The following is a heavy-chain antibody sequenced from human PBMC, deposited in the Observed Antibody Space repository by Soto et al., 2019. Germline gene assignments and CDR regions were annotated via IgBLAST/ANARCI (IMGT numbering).Heavy chain of an antibody. D-gene: IGHD1-26*01. CDR2: IIPIFGTA. CDR3: ARDGGRHSGGIDY. CDR1: GGTFSCYS. V-gene: IGHV1-69*01. J-gene: IGHJ4*02. Sequence: QLQLVQSRAEVKKPGSSVKVSCKASGGTFSCYSINWVRQAPGQGLEWMGEIIPIFGTANYAQKFQGRVTITADESTSTAYMELSSLRSEDTAVYYCARDGGRHSGGIDYWGQGTLVTVSS.